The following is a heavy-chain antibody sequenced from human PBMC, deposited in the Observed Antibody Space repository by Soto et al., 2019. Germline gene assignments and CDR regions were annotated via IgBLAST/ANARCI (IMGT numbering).Heavy chain of an antibody. CDR2: INPSGGST. Sequence: AAVKVSCKASGYTFTSYYMHWVRQAPGQGLEWMGIINPSGGSTSYAQKFQGRVTMTRDTSTSTVYMELSSLRSEDTAVYYCARVPYCSSTSCYSYYYYGMDVWGQGTRVTVSS. CDR1: GYTFTSYY. CDR3: ARVPYCSSTSCYSYYYYGMDV. J-gene: IGHJ6*02. D-gene: IGHD2-2*01. V-gene: IGHV1-46*01.